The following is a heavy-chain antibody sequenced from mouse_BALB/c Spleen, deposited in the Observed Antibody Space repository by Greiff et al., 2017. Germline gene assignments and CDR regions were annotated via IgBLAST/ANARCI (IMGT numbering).Heavy chain of an antibody. V-gene: IGHV5-17*02. CDR3: ARGASTMIFAY. CDR1: GFTFSSFG. Sequence: EVNVVESGGGLVQPGGSRKLSCAASGFTFSSFGMHWVRQAPEKGLEWVAYISSGSSTIYYADTVKGRFTISRDNPKNTLFLQMTSLRSEDTAMYYCARGASTMIFAYWGQGTLVTVSA. J-gene: IGHJ3*01. D-gene: IGHD2-4*01. CDR2: ISSGSSTI.